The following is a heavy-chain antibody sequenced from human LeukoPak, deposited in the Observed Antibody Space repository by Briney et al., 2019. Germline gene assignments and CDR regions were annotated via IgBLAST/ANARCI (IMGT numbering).Heavy chain of an antibody. D-gene: IGHD3-10*01. CDR3: AKGLTVVDY. CDR2: ISGAGT. Sequence: GGSLRLSCAASGLTFSSYAMNWVRQAPGKGLEWVSTISGAGTFYADSVKGRFTISRDNSKDTLYLQMNSLRAEDTALYYCAKGLTVVDYCGQGALVIVSS. J-gene: IGHJ4*02. CDR1: GLTFSSYA. V-gene: IGHV3-23*01.